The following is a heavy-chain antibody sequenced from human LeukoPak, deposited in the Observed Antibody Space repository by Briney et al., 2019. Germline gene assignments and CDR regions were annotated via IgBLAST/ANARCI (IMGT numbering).Heavy chain of an antibody. D-gene: IGHD2-15*01. V-gene: IGHV3-23*01. J-gene: IGHJ4*02. CDR2: ISGSGNST. Sequence: GGPLRLSCAASGLTFSGSAMSWVRQAPGKGLEGVSLISGSGNSTYYADSVKGLFTISRDNSKNTVYLQMNSLRAEDTAVYYCAKVLVLVSANRYYFDYWGQGTLVTVSS. CDR1: GLTFSGSA. CDR3: AKVLVLVSANRYYFDY.